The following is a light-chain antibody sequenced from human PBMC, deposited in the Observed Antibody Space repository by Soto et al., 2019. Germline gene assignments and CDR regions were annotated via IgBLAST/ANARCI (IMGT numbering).Light chain of an antibody. V-gene: IGLV2-8*01. Sequence: QSALAQPPSASGSLGQSVTIYCTGTGSDIGGYNFVSWYQQHPGRAPKLLIYEVNKRPSGVPDRFSASKSGNTASLTVSGLQAEDEADYYCSSYADSNNRYVFGTGTKVTVL. CDR1: GSDIGGYNF. CDR2: EVN. CDR3: SSYADSNNRYV. J-gene: IGLJ1*01.